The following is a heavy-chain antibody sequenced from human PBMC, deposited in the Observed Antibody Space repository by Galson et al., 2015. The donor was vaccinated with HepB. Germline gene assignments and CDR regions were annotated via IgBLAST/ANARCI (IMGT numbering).Heavy chain of an antibody. J-gene: IGHJ5*02. D-gene: IGHD6-13*01. CDR3: ARDVIAAADNWFDP. CDR2: ISYDGSNK. V-gene: IGHV3-30-3*01. Sequence: LRLSCAASGFTFSSYAMHWVRQAPGKGLEWVAVISYDGSNKYYADSVKGRFTISRDNSKNTLYLQMNSLRAEDTAVYYCARDVIAAADNWFDPWGQGTLVTVSS. CDR1: GFTFSSYA.